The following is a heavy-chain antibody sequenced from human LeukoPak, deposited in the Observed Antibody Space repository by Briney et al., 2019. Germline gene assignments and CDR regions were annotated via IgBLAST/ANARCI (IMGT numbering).Heavy chain of an antibody. V-gene: IGHV1-8*01. CDR1: GYTFTSYD. CDR3: ARATGRYHYYGMDV. CDR2: MNPNSGNT. Sequence: ASVKVSCKASGYTFTSYDINWVRQTTGQGLEWMGWMNPNSGNTGYAQKFQGRVTMTRNTSISTAYMELSSLRSEDTAVYYCARATGRYHYYGMDVWGQGTTVTVSS. D-gene: IGHD1-26*01. J-gene: IGHJ6*02.